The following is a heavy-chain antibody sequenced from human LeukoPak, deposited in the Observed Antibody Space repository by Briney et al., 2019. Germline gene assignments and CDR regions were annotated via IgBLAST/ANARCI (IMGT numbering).Heavy chain of an antibody. D-gene: IGHD2-15*01. Sequence: GASVKVSCKASGYIFTDYAIHWLRQAPGQRPEWMGRMNAGNGNTKYSQKFQGRITLIRDTSAATAYMEVSSLRHDDLAVYYCARGRGTSGSNRDFYYYYYMDVWGKGTTVTVSS. CDR2: MNAGNGNT. CDR3: ARGRGTSGSNRDFYYYYYMDV. CDR1: GYIFTDYA. V-gene: IGHV1-3*01. J-gene: IGHJ6*03.